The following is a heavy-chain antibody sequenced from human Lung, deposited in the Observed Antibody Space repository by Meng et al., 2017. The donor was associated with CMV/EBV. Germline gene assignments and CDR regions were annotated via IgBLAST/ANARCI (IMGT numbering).Heavy chain of an antibody. CDR3: ARGVINSDGKRALDF. V-gene: IGHV1-2*04. Sequence: GSRFSSNNVHWVRRPAGQHREGWVGGIRDSRDADYGGNYRRWVTVTRDASITTVFLELTRLKYDETAVYYCARGVINSDGKRALDFWGQGTLVTVSS. CDR1: GSRFSSNN. J-gene: IGHJ4*02. CDR2: GIRDSRDA. D-gene: IGHD2/OR15-2a*01.